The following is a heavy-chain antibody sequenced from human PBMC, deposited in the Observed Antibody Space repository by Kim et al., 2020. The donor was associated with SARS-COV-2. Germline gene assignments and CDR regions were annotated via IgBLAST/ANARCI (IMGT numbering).Heavy chain of an antibody. V-gene: IGHV3-49*03. Sequence: GGSLRLSCTTSGFTFSDYAMTWFRQAPGKGLEWVSFIKSKAYGGTTDYAASVQGRFTISRDDSKSIAYLQMNSLKTEDTAVYYCIRAGKSDSFRGTEFDYWGQGTLVTVSS. CDR3: IRAGKSDSFRGTEFDY. CDR1: GFTFSDYA. CDR2: IKSKAYGGTT. D-gene: IGHD3-3*02. J-gene: IGHJ4*02.